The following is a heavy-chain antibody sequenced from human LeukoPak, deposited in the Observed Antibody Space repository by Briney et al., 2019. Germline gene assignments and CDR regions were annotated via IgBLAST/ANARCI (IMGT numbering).Heavy chain of an antibody. CDR3: AREGGFNYYDSSGSHY. CDR1: GYTFTGYY. V-gene: IGHV1-2*06. Sequence: ASVKVSCKASGYTFTGYYMHWVRQAPGQGLEWMGRIDPNSGGTNYAQKFQGRVTMTQDTTISTAYMELSRLRSDDTAVYYCAREGGFNYYDSSGSHYWGQGTLVTVSS. D-gene: IGHD3-22*01. J-gene: IGHJ4*02. CDR2: IDPNSGGT.